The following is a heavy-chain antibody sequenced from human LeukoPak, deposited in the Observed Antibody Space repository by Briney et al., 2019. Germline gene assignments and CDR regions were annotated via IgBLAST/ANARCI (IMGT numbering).Heavy chain of an antibody. J-gene: IGHJ4*02. CDR3: ARQDTALIFDY. CDR2: IYYSGST. Sequence: SQTLSLTCTVSGGSISSGGYYWSWIRQHPRKGLEWIGYIYYSGSTYYNPSLKSRVTISVDTPKNQFSLKLSSVTAADTAVYYCARQDTALIFDYWGQGTLVTVSS. D-gene: IGHD5-18*01. CDR1: GGSISSGGYY. V-gene: IGHV4-31*03.